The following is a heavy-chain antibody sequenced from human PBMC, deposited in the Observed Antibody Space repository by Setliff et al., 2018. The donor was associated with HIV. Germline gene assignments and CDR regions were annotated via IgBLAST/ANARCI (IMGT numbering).Heavy chain of an antibody. CDR1: GYSFIDYY. CDR3: ARDVGQWLVRNYMGV. V-gene: IGHV1-2*02. J-gene: IGHJ6*03. Sequence: ASVKVSCKASGYSFIDYYMHWVRQAPGQGLEWMGWINPNSGGTNYAQNFQGRVTMTRDTSINTAYMELSRLRSDDTAVYYCARDVGQWLVRNYMGVWGKGTTVTVSS. D-gene: IGHD6-19*01. CDR2: INPNSGGT.